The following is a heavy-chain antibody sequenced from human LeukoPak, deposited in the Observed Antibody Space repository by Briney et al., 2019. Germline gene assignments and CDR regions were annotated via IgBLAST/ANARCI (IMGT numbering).Heavy chain of an antibody. J-gene: IGHJ4*02. CDR3: AKDLYYYGSGSYGGDY. Sequence: PGGSLRLSCATSGFTFSNYAMHWVRQAPGKGLEWVAIMSYDGSDKYYADSVKGRFTISRDNSKNTLHLQMNSLRAEDTAVYYCAKDLYYYGSGSYGGDYWGQGTLVTVSS. CDR2: MSYDGSDK. CDR1: GFTFSNYA. D-gene: IGHD3-10*01. V-gene: IGHV3-30*04.